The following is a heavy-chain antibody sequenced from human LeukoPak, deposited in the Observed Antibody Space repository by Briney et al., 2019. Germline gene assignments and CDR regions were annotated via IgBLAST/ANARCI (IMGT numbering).Heavy chain of an antibody. Sequence: PSETLSLTCTVSGGSISSGGYYWSWIRQHPGKGLEWIGYIYYSGSTYYNPSLKNRVTISVDTSKNQFSLKLSSVTAADTAVYYCAREVGATVASGEFDYWGQGTLVTVSS. CDR3: AREVGATVASGEFDY. CDR2: IYYSGST. CDR1: GGSISSGGYY. V-gene: IGHV4-31*03. J-gene: IGHJ4*02. D-gene: IGHD1-26*01.